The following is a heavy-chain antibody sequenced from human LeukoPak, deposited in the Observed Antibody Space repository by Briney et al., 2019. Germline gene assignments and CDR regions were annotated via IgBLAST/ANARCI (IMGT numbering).Heavy chain of an antibody. J-gene: IGHJ4*02. V-gene: IGHV4-59*01. CDR1: GGSISSYY. CDR2: IYYSGST. Sequence: PSETLSLTCTVSGGSISSYYWSWIRQPPGKGLEWIGYIYYSGSTNHNPSLKSRVTISVDTSKNQFSLKLSSVTAADTAVYYCAREQRELFDYWGQGTLVTVSS. D-gene: IGHD1-26*01. CDR3: AREQRELFDY.